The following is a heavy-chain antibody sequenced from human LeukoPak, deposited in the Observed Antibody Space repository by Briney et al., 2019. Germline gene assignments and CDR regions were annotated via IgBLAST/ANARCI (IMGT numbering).Heavy chain of an antibody. Sequence: ASVKVSCKASGYTFTGYYMHWVRQAPGQGLEWKGWINPNSGGTNYAQKFQGRVTMTRDTSISTAYMELSRLRSDDTAVYYCARGGDIVVVPAAMDRNWFDPWGQGTLVTVSS. J-gene: IGHJ5*02. CDR3: ARGGDIVVVPAAMDRNWFDP. D-gene: IGHD2-2*01. V-gene: IGHV1-2*02. CDR2: INPNSGGT. CDR1: GYTFTGYY.